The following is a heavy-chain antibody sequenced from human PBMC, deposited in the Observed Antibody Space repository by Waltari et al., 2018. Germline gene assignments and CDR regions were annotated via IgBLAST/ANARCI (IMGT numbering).Heavy chain of an antibody. J-gene: IGHJ4*02. CDR1: GGSISSHY. CDR2: IYYSGST. CDR3: AREAMITFGGVIVLPHFDY. D-gene: IGHD3-16*02. V-gene: IGHV4-59*11. Sequence: QVQLQESGPGLVKPSETLSLTCTVSGGSISSHYWSWIRQPPGKGLEWIGYIYYSGSTNYNPSLKSRVTISVDTSKNQFSLKLSSVTAADTAVYYCAREAMITFGGVIVLPHFDYWGQGTLVTVSS.